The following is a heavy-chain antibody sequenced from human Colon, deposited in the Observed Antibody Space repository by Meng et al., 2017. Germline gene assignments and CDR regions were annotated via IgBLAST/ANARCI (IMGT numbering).Heavy chain of an antibody. CDR1: GASTSSSNW. D-gene: IGHD6-19*01. CDR3: ASFPPPGKQWLVTDY. Sequence: KSGQGMLKLTGTRSLAWAVSGASTSSSNWWSWVRQPPGKGLEWIGEIYHSGSTNYNPSLKSRVTISVDKSKNQFSLKLSSVTAADTAVYYCASFPPPGKQWLVTDYWGQGTLVTVSS. J-gene: IGHJ4*02. CDR2: IYHSGST. V-gene: IGHV4-4*02.